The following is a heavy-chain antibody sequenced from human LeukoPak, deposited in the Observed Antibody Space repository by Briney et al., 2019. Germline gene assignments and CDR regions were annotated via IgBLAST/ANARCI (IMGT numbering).Heavy chain of an antibody. J-gene: IGHJ3*02. CDR3: ARDSTIFGVVRAFDI. CDR1: GGSISSGGYY. CDR2: IYYSGST. D-gene: IGHD3-3*01. Sequence: SETLSLTCTVSGGSISSGGYYWSWIRQHPGKGLEWIGYIYYSGSTYYSPSLKSRVTISVDTPKNQFSLKLSSVTAADTAVYYCARDSTIFGVVRAFDIWGQGTMVTVSS. V-gene: IGHV4-31*03.